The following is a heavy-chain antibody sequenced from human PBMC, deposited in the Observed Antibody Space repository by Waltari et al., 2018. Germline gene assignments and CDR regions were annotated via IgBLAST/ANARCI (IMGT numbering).Heavy chain of an antibody. Sequence: EVQLVESGGGLVQSGGSRRLSQAASGLPVGTHFMSWVRQAPGKGLEWVSVIYIGGSGYYADSVKGRFTISRDNSKNTVYLQMNSLRAEDTAVYYCARDTSGTKGAFDYWGQGTLVTVSS. J-gene: IGHJ4*02. V-gene: IGHV3-66*01. CDR3: ARDTSGTKGAFDY. CDR1: GLPVGTHF. D-gene: IGHD3-10*01. CDR2: IYIGGSG.